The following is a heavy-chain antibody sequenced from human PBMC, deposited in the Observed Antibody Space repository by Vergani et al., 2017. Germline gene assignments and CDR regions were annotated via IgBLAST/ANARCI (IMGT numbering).Heavy chain of an antibody. V-gene: IGHV3-33*01. J-gene: IGHJ5*02. CDR2: TWYDGNNK. CDR1: GFTFNQYG. CDR3: ARYLRLLYNGFDP. D-gene: IGHD3-10*01. Sequence: QVQLVESGGGVVQPGRSLRLSCAASGFTFNQYGMHWVRQAPGKGLEWVAVTWYDGNNKQYADSVKGRFTISSDNSKSTMYLQMNTLIDEDTGVYYCARYLRLLYNGFDPWGQGTLVTVSS.